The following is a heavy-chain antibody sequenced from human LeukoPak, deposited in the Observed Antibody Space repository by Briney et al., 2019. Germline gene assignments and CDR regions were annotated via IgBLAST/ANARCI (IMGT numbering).Heavy chain of an antibody. V-gene: IGHV3-30*18. J-gene: IGHJ6*02. CDR3: ANDYSNYYSYGMDV. D-gene: IGHD4-11*01. CDR1: GFTFSSYG. CDR2: ISHDGSNK. Sequence: GRSLRLPCAASGFTFSSYGMHWVRQAPGKGLEWVAVISHDGSNKDYSDSVKGRFTISRDNSRSTLYLHMNSLRVEDTAVYYCANDYSNYYSYGMDVWGQGTTVTVSS.